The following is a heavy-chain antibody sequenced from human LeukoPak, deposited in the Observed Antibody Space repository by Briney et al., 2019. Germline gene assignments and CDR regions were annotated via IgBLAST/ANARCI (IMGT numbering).Heavy chain of an antibody. CDR3: AHRGYAYSYFDY. CDR2: IYWDDDK. V-gene: IGHV2-5*02. J-gene: IGHJ4*01. CDR1: GFSISTRGVG. Sequence: SGPTLVKPTQTLTLTCSFSGFSISTRGVGVGWFRQPPGKALEWLAHIYWDDDKRYSPSLKSRPTITKDTSKNQVVLTMTDIGPMDTATYYCAHRGYAYSYFDYWGQGTLVTVSS. D-gene: IGHD2-2*01.